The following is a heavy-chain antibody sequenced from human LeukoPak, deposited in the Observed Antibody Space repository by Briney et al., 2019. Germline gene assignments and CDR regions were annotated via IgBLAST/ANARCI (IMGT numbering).Heavy chain of an antibody. D-gene: IGHD3-3*01. CDR1: GDSISGYY. Sequence: SETLSLTCTVSGDSISGYYWSWIRQPPGKGLEWIGEINHSGSTNYNPSLKSRVTISVDTSKNQFSLKLSSVTAADTAVYYCARGPRITIFGVVTGGYFDYWGQGTLVTVSS. V-gene: IGHV4-34*01. CDR3: ARGPRITIFGVVTGGYFDY. J-gene: IGHJ4*02. CDR2: INHSGST.